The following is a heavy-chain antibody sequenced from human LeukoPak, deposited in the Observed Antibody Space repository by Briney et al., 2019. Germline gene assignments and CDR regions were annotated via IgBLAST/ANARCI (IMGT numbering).Heavy chain of an antibody. CDR1: GSTFSSYE. CDR3: ARKYCSSTSCLFDY. J-gene: IGHJ4*02. CDR2: ISNSGSPI. Sequence: GGSLRLPCAASGSTFSSYEMNWVRQAPGKGLEWVSYISNSGSPIYYADSVKGRFTISRDNAKNSLYLQMNSLRAEDTAVYYCARKYCSSTSCLFDYWGQGTLVTVSS. V-gene: IGHV3-48*03. D-gene: IGHD2-2*01.